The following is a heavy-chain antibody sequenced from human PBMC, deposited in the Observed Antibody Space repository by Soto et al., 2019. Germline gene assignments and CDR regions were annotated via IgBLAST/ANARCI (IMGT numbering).Heavy chain of an antibody. J-gene: IGHJ5*02. Sequence: GASVKVSCKASGYTFTSYYMHWVRQAPGQGLEWMGIINPSGGSTSYAQKFQGRVTMTRDTSTSTVYMELSSLRSDDTAVYYCARDVRGYSYGRPRGDPWGQGTLVTVSS. CDR3: ARDVRGYSYGRPRGDP. V-gene: IGHV1-46*01. D-gene: IGHD5-18*01. CDR1: GYTFTSYY. CDR2: INPSGGST.